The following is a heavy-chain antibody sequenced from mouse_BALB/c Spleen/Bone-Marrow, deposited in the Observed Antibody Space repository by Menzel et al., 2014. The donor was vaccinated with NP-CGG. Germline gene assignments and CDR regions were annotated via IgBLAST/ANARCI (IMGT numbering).Heavy chain of an antibody. CDR2: ISSGGSYT. J-gene: IGHJ4*01. V-gene: IGHV5-9-3*01. CDR1: GFTFSSYA. Sequence: EVQLVESGGGLVKPGGSLKLSCAAPGFTFSSYAMSWVRQTPEKRLEWVATISSGGSYTYYADSGKGRLTISRDNAKNTLYLQMSSLRSEDTAMYYCARSLYDYDAMDYWGQGTSVTVSS. CDR3: ARSLYDYDAMDY. D-gene: IGHD1-1*01.